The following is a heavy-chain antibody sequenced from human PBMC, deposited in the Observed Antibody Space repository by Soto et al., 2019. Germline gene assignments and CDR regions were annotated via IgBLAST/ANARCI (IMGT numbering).Heavy chain of an antibody. V-gene: IGHV3-21*01. Sequence: EVQLVESGGGLVKPGGSLRLSCARSGFTFSTYSMNWVRQAPGKGLEWISSISSSGGSVYYAESVKGRFTISRDNAKNSLYLQMDSLRAEDTSVYYCARGRSINTNMDYWGQGTLVTVSS. J-gene: IGHJ4*02. CDR1: GFTFSTYS. CDR2: ISSSGGSV. D-gene: IGHD2-2*01. CDR3: ARGRSINTNMDY.